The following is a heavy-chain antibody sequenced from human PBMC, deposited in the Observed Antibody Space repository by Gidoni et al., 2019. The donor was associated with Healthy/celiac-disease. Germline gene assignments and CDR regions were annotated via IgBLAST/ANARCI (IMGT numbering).Heavy chain of an antibody. CDR2: LWYDGSNK. V-gene: IGHV3-33*01. Sequence: QGQLVESGGGVVQPGRSLRLSGAEAGFTFSSYGMHWVRPAPGKGLEWVAVLWYDGSNKYYADSVKGRFPISRDNSKNTLYLQMNSLRAEDTAVYYCARGAAMVRGQIDYWGQGTLVTVSS. CDR1: GFTFSSYG. D-gene: IGHD3-10*01. CDR3: ARGAAMVRGQIDY. J-gene: IGHJ4*02.